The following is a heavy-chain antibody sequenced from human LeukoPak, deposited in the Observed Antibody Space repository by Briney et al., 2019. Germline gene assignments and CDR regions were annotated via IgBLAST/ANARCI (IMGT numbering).Heavy chain of an antibody. D-gene: IGHD5-24*01. CDR1: GGTFSSYA. CDR3: ARGDGYNYCPY. V-gene: IGHV1-69*05. Sequence: SVTVSGKASGGTFSSYAISWVRQAPGQGLEWMGRIIPIFGTANYAQKFQGRVTITTDESTSTAYMELSSLRSEDTAVYYCARGDGYNYCPYWGQGTLVTGSS. J-gene: IGHJ4*02. CDR2: IIPIFGTA.